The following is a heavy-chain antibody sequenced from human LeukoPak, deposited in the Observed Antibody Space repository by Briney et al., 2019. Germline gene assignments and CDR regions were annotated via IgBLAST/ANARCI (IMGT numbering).Heavy chain of an antibody. J-gene: IGHJ4*02. Sequence: GGSLRLSCIGTGFTFSSDAMGWVRQAPGKGLEWVSGISGSGGGTYYADSVKGRFTISRDDSKNTLYLQMNSLRVEDTAVYYCAKDRGQTGVQVGKWGQGTLVTVSS. CDR3: AKDRGQTGVQVGK. V-gene: IGHV3-23*01. D-gene: IGHD3-10*01. CDR2: ISGSGGGT. CDR1: GFTFSSDA.